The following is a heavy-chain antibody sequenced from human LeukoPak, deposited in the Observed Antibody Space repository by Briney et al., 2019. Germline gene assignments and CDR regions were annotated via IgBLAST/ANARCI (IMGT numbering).Heavy chain of an antibody. Sequence: ASVKVSCKASGYTFINYYTHWVRQAPGQGLEWMGRINPSGDSVNYAQKLQDRLTMTRDTSTNTVYLELSSLRSEDTAIYYCVRTLADGGTNHWGQGTLVTVSS. J-gene: IGHJ5*02. CDR3: VRTLADGGTNH. D-gene: IGHD2-15*01. V-gene: IGHV1-46*04. CDR2: INPSGDSV. CDR1: GYTFINYY.